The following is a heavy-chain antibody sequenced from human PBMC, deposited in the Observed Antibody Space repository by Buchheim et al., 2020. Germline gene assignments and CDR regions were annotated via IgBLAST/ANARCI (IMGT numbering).Heavy chain of an antibody. Sequence: EVQLVESGGGLLQPGGSLRLSCAASGFTFSNYWMHWVRQAPGKGLAWVSRVNSDGSNAVYADPVKGRFTISRDNARNTLYLQMTGLRDDDSAVYYCTRGTPNYSAYDYWGQET. CDR3: TRGTPNYSAYDY. CDR1: GFTFSNYW. J-gene: IGHJ4*02. V-gene: IGHV3-74*01. D-gene: IGHD5-12*01. CDR2: VNSDGSNA.